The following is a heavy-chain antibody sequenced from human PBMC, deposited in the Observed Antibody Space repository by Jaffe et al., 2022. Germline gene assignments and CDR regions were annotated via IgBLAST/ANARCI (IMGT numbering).Heavy chain of an antibody. Sequence: QVQLVESGGGVVQPGGSLRLSCAASGFTFSSYGMHWVRQAPGKGLEWVAFIRYDGSNKYYADSVKGRFTISRDNSKNTLYLQMNSLRAEDTAVYYCAKDQSTMIVVVLGGAFDIWGQGTMVTVSS. CDR1: GFTFSSYG. J-gene: IGHJ3*02. V-gene: IGHV3-30*02. CDR2: IRYDGSNK. D-gene: IGHD3-22*01. CDR3: AKDQSTMIVVVLGGAFDI.